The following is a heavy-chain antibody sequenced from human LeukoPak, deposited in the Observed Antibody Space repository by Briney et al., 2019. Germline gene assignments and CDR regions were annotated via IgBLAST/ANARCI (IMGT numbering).Heavy chain of an antibody. CDR2: IKQDGSEK. D-gene: IGHD4-17*01. Sequence: AGGSLRLSCTASGFTFSTYWMSWVRQAPGKGLGWVANIKQDGSEKYYVDSVKGRFTISRDNAKNSLYLQMNSLRAEDTAVYYCARDLTTVNFDLWGRGTLVTVSP. CDR1: GFTFSTYW. V-gene: IGHV3-7*01. CDR3: ARDLTTVNFDL. J-gene: IGHJ2*01.